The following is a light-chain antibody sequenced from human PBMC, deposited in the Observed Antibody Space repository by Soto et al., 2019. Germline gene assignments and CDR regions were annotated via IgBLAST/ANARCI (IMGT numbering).Light chain of an antibody. CDR2: GTT. J-gene: IGLJ3*02. CDR1: PSNIGAGFD. Sequence: QSVLTQPPLVSGAPGQRITISCTGSPSNIGAGFDVHWYQQFPGTAPKLLIYGTTSRPSGVPDRFSGSQSGTSASLAITGLQAGDEADYYCQSYDTSLSGAWVFGGGTKLTVL. V-gene: IGLV1-40*01. CDR3: QSYDTSLSGAWV.